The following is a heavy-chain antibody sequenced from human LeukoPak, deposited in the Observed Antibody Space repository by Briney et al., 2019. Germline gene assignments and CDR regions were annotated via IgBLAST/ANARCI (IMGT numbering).Heavy chain of an antibody. V-gene: IGHV3-30*18. D-gene: IGHD6-13*01. CDR3: AKDQEDGSSWYVDYYGMDV. CDR1: GFTFSSYG. J-gene: IGHJ6*02. Sequence: PGGSLRLSCAASGFTFSSYGMHWVRQAPGKGLEWVAVISYDGSSKYYADSVKGRFTISRDNSKNTLYLQMNSLRAEDTAVYYCAKDQEDGSSWYVDYYGMDVWGQGTTVTVSS. CDR2: ISYDGSSK.